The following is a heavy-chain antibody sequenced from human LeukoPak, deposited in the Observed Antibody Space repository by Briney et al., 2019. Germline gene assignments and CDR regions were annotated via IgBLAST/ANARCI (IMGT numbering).Heavy chain of an antibody. J-gene: IGHJ6*02. V-gene: IGHV3-30*04. CDR1: GFTFSSYT. CDR2: ISYDGSNK. CDR3: ARDITLVRGVINFYGMDV. D-gene: IGHD3-10*01. Sequence: GRSLRLSCAASGFTFSSYTMHWVRQVPGKGLEWVAVISYDGSNKYYADSVMGRFTISRDNSKNTLYLQMNRLRADDTAVHYCARDITLVRGVINFYGMDVWGQGTRVTVSS.